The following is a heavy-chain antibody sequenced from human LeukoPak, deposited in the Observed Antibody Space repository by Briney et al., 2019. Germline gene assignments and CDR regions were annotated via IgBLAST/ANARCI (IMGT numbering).Heavy chain of an antibody. CDR2: IYHSGST. V-gene: IGHV4-4*02. CDR1: GGSISSSNW. CDR3: ARAALFRSSSWYDYYFDY. D-gene: IGHD6-13*01. J-gene: IGHJ4*02. Sequence: PSETLSLTCTVSGGSISSSNWWSWVRQPPGKGLEWIGEIYHSGSTNYNPSLKSRVTISVDKSKNQFSLKLSSVTAADTAVYYCARAALFRSSSWYDYYFDYWGQGTLVTVSS.